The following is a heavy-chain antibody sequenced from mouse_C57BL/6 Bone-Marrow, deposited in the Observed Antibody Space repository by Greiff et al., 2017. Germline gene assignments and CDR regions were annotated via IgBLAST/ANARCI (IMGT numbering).Heavy chain of an antibody. CDR1: GYTFTSYW. CDR3: ARGAY. CDR2: IDPSDSYT. J-gene: IGHJ3*01. Sequence: QVQLQQPGAELVRPGTSVKLSCKASGYTFTSYWMHWVKQRPGQGLEWIGVIDPSDSYTNYNGKFKGKATLTADKSSSTAYMQLSSLTSEDSAVYFCARGAYWGQGTLVTVSA. V-gene: IGHV1-59*01.